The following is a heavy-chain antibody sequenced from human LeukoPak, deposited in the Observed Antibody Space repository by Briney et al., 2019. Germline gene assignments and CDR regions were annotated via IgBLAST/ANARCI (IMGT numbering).Heavy chain of an antibody. J-gene: IGHJ3*02. CDR1: GGSINSYY. V-gene: IGHV4-59*08. CDR2: IYYSGST. Sequence: NPSETLSLTCTVSGGSINSYYWSWIRQPPGKGLEWIGYIYYSGSTNYNPSLKSRVTISVDTSKNQFSLKLSSVTAADTAVYYCARRGAAAGHAFDIWGQGTMVTVSS. D-gene: IGHD6-13*01. CDR3: ARRGAAAGHAFDI.